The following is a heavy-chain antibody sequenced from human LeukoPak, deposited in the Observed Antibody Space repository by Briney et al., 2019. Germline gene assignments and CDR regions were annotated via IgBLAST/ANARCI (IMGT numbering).Heavy chain of an antibody. Sequence: PGGSLRLSCAASGFTFSSYAMHWVRQAPGKGLEWVAVISHDETKKNHADSVKGRFTISRDDSKNTLYLQMNSLRAEDTAVYYCARGTSPRGIYWGQGTLVTVSS. J-gene: IGHJ4*02. D-gene: IGHD3-16*01. CDR1: GFTFSSYA. CDR3: ARGTSPRGIY. V-gene: IGHV3-30*03. CDR2: ISHDETKK.